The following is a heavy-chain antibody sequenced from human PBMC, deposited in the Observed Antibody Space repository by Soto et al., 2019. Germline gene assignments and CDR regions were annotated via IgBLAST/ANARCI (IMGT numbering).Heavy chain of an antibody. D-gene: IGHD1-1*01. CDR2: TYYRSKWSS. CDR3: ERSSDNRYGFDY. Sequence: SQTLSLTCAISGDSVSSNSAAWNWIRQSPSRGLEWLGRTYYRSKWSSDYAVSVRSRLTINPDTSKNQFSLQLNSVTPEDTAVYYCERSSDNRYGFDYWGQGALVTVSS. CDR1: GDSVSSNSAA. V-gene: IGHV6-1*01. J-gene: IGHJ4*02.